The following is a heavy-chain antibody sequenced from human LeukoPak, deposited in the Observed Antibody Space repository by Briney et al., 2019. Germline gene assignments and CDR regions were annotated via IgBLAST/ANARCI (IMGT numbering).Heavy chain of an antibody. J-gene: IGHJ6*02. Sequence: PGGSLRLSCAASGFTFSSYGMHWVRPAPGKGLEWVAVISYDGSNKYYADSVKGRFTISRDNSKNTLYLQMNSLRAEDTAVYYCAKGDRGGWSNHYYYGMDVWGQGTTVAVSS. D-gene: IGHD6-19*01. CDR2: ISYDGSNK. CDR1: GFTFSSYG. V-gene: IGHV3-30*18. CDR3: AKGDRGGWSNHYYYGMDV.